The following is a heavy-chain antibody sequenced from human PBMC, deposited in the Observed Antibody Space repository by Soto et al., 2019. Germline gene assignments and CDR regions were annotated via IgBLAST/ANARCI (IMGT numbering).Heavy chain of an antibody. CDR3: ARDTGDGTFDF. D-gene: IGHD7-27*01. CDR2: VNAGYGNT. J-gene: IGHJ4*02. CDR1: GYTFSSYA. V-gene: IGHV1-3*01. Sequence: ASVKVSCKASGYTFSSYAMHWVRQAPGQRLEWMGWVNAGYGNTKSSQKFQDRVTISRDTSASTAYMELTSLRSEDTAVYYCARDTGDGTFDFWGQGTLVTVSS.